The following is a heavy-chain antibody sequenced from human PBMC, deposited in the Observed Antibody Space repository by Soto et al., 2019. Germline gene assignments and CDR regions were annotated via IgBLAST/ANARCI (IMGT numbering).Heavy chain of an antibody. CDR2: INTHNGDT. J-gene: IGHJ4*02. CDR3: ARRWGYDSNDYYYAY. D-gene: IGHD3-22*01. V-gene: IGHV1-18*04. Sequence: QVQLVQSGAEVKNPGASVKVSCEASGYTFTSDGISWVRQAPGQGLEWMGWINTHNGDTNYAQKFQGRVTMTTDTPTSTAYMEVRSLGSDDTAIYYCARRWGYDSNDYYYAYWGQGTLVIVSS. CDR1: GYTFTSDG.